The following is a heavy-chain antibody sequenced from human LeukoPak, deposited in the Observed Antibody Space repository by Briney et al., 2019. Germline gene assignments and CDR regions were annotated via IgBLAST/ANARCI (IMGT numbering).Heavy chain of an antibody. J-gene: IGHJ6*03. V-gene: IGHV1-2*02. CDR1: GYTFTGYY. Sequence: GASVKVSCKASGYTFTGYYMHWVRQATGQGLEWMGWINPNSGGTNYAQKFQGRVTMTRDTSISTAYMELSRLRSDDTAVYYCARDHWSGPPTIYYYYMDVWGKGTTVTVSS. D-gene: IGHD3-3*01. CDR2: INPNSGGT. CDR3: ARDHWSGPPTIYYYYMDV.